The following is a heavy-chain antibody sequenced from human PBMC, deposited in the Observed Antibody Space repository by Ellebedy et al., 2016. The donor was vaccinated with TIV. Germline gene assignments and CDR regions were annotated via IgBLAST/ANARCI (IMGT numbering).Heavy chain of an antibody. CDR2: IYHSGST. Sequence: MPSETLSLTCAVSSGSISSSNWWSWVRQPPGKGMEWIGEIYHSGSTNYNPSLKSRVTISVDTSKNQFSLKLSSVTAADTAVYFCAREGRDTAMGLDYWGQGTLVTVSS. CDR1: SGSISSSNW. CDR3: AREGRDTAMGLDY. J-gene: IGHJ4*02. D-gene: IGHD5-18*01. V-gene: IGHV4-4*02.